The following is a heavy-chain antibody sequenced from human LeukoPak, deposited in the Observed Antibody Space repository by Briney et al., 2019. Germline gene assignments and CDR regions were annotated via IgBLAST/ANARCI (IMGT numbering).Heavy chain of an antibody. D-gene: IGHD5-24*01. V-gene: IGHV3-21*06. Sequence: GGSLRLSCEASGFTFNTYSMNWARQAPGKGLEWVSSIDSSGGYMFYADSVKGRFIISRDNAKDSLYLQMNSLRADDTAVYYCAMKAVPRPRLHDAFDFWGQGTVVSVSS. CDR2: IDSSGGYM. J-gene: IGHJ3*01. CDR3: AMKAVPRPRLHDAFDF. CDR1: GFTFNTYS.